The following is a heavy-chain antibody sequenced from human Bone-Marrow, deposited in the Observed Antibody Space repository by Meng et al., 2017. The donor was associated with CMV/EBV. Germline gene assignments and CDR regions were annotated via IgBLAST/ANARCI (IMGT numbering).Heavy chain of an antibody. D-gene: IGHD6-13*01. CDR2: INQDENQK. V-gene: IGHV3-7*04. Sequence: GGSLRLSCAASGFTFSSHWMTWVRQAPGKGLEWVANINQDENQKNYVDSVKGRFTISRDNAKNSLFLQMNRLGAEDTAVYYCARVAAAGRGMDVWGQRNTVIVAS. CDR1: GFTFSSHW. J-gene: IGHJ6*02. CDR3: ARVAAAGRGMDV.